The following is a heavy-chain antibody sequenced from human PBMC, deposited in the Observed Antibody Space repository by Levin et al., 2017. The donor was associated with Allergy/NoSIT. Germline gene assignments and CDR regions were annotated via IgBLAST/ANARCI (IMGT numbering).Heavy chain of an antibody. CDR1: GFTFSSYG. V-gene: IGHV3-33*01. CDR3: ARAYYDFWSGYYLDYYYGMDG. CDR2: IWYDGSNK. Sequence: GGSLRLSCAASGFTFSSYGMHWVRQAPGKGLEWVAVIWYDGSNKYYADSVKGRFTISRDNSKNTLYLQMNSLRAEDTAVYYCARAYYDFWSGYYLDYYYGMDGWGQGTTVTVSS. J-gene: IGHJ6*02. D-gene: IGHD3-3*01.